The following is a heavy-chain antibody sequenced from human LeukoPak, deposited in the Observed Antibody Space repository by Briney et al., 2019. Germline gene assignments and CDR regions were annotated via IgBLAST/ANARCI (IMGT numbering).Heavy chain of an antibody. V-gene: IGHV4-59*01. CDR1: GGSINSYY. CDR2: IFYSGST. D-gene: IGHD5-24*01. J-gene: IGHJ6*02. CDR3: ARVKGGGYNSRPYYYYYYGMDV. Sequence: SETLSLTCTVSGGSINSYYWSWIRQPPGKGLEWIGYIFYSGSTNYNPSLKSRVTISVDTSKNQFSLKLSSVTAADTAVYYCARVKGGGYNSRPYYYYYYGMDVWGQGTTVTVSS.